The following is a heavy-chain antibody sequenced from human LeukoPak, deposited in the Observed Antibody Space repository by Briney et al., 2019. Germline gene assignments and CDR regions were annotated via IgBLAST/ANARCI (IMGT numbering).Heavy chain of an antibody. Sequence: GASVKVSCKASGYTFTSYGISWVRQAPGQGLEWMGWISAYNGNTNYAQKLQGRVTMTTDTSTSTAYMELRSLRSDDTAVYYCARAEEDIVVVPAAYDNWGQGTMVTVSS. CDR3: ARAEEDIVVVPAAYDN. CDR1: GYTFTSYG. CDR2: ISAYNGNT. D-gene: IGHD2-2*01. J-gene: IGHJ3*02. V-gene: IGHV1-18*01.